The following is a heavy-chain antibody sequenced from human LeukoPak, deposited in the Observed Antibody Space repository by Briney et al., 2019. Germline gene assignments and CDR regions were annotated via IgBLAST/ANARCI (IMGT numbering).Heavy chain of an antibody. J-gene: IGHJ4*02. Sequence: KSSETLSLTCTVSGGSVSSYYWSWIRQPPGRGLEWTGYIYTSGSTNYNPSLKSRVTISVDTSKNQFSLKLSSVTAADTAVYYCARAAGRPGYWGQGTLVTVSS. CDR1: GGSVSSYY. V-gene: IGHV4-4*09. CDR3: ARAAGRPGY. CDR2: IYTSGST. D-gene: IGHD2-15*01.